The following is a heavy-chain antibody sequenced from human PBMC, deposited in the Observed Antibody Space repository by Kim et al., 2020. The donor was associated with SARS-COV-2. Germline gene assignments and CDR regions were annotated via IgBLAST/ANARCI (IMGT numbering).Heavy chain of an antibody. CDR2: IWYDGSNK. J-gene: IGHJ4*02. CDR3: AKGGNLAYCGGDCYSEIDY. CDR1: GFTFSSYG. V-gene: IGHV3-33*06. D-gene: IGHD2-21*02. Sequence: GGSLRLSCAASGFTFSSYGMHWVRQAPGKGLEWVAVIWYDGSNKYYADSVKGRFTISRDNSKNTLYLQMNSLRAEDTAVYYCAKGGNLAYCGGDCYSEIDYWGQGTLVTVSS.